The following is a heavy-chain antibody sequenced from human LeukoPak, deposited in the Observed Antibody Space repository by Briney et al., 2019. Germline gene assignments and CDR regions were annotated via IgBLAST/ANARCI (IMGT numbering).Heavy chain of an antibody. CDR2: IWYDGTNK. CDR3: ASDKLGTDAFDI. V-gene: IGHV3-33*08. Sequence: GGSLRLSCAGSGFTFSSYGMHWVRQAPGKGLEWVAVIWYDGTNKYYADSVKGRFSISRDNSKNTLYLQMNSLRAEDTAVYYCASDKLGTDAFDIWGQGTVVTVSS. D-gene: IGHD7-27*01. CDR1: GFTFSSYG. J-gene: IGHJ3*02.